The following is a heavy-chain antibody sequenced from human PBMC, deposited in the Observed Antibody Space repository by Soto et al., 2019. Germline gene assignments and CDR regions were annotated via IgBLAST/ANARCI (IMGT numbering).Heavy chain of an antibody. CDR3: LNDATNGSIDD. CDR2: VSPTGDTV. J-gene: IGHJ4*02. CDR1: GFRFEQYV. V-gene: IGHV3-9*01. D-gene: IGHD3-10*01. Sequence: VQVVASGGGLVQPGRSLRLSCAVSGFRFEQYVMHWVRQAPGKGLEFVSTVSPTGDTVAYRDSVEGRFTVSRDNAKNSVYLQKNSLKGDDTALYYCLNDATNGSIDDWGQGAMVTVSS.